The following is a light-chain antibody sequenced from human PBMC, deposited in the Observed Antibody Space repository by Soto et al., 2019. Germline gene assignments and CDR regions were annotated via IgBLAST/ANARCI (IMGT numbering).Light chain of an antibody. CDR3: QQYGSSPPRIT. V-gene: IGKV3-20*01. CDR1: QSVSSSY. Sequence: EIVLTQSPGTLSLSPGERATLSCRASQSVSSSYLAWYQQKPGQAPRLLIYGASSRATGIPDRFSGSGSGTDFTLTISRLEPEDFAVYYCQQYGSSPPRITFGGETKVEIK. J-gene: IGKJ4*01. CDR2: GAS.